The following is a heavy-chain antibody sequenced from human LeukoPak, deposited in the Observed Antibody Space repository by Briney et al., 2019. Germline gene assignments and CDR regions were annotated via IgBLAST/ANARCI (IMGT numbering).Heavy chain of an antibody. D-gene: IGHD5-18*01. J-gene: IGHJ4*02. V-gene: IGHV4-39*01. Sequence: SETLSLTCTVSGGSIRSSSYYWSWIRQPPGKGLEWIGEINHSGSTNYNPSLKSRVTISVDTSKNQFSLKLSSVTAADTAVYYCARHRRGYSLTDYWGQGTLVTVSS. CDR1: GGSIRSSSYY. CDR3: ARHRRGYSLTDY. CDR2: INHSGST.